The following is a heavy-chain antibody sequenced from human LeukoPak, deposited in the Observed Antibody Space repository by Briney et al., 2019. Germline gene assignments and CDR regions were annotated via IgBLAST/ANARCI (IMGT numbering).Heavy chain of an antibody. CDR2: INHSGST. CDR1: GGPFSGFY. J-gene: IGHJ4*02. V-gene: IGHV4-34*01. CDR3: ASHYDTCGYFY. D-gene: IGHD3-22*01. Sequence: SETLSLTCAVYGGPFSGFYWSWIRQPPGKGLEWIGEINHSGSTDYNPSLKSRVTISVDTSKNQFSLKLSSVTAADTAVYYCASHYDTCGYFYWGQGTLVTVSS.